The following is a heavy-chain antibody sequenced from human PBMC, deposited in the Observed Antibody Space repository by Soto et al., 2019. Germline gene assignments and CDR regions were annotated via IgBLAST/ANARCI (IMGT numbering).Heavy chain of an antibody. Sequence: GASAKVSCKASGYTFTGYYMHWVRQAPGQGLEWMGWINPNSGGTNYAQKFQGRVTMTRDTSISTAYMELSRLRSDDTAVYYCARVKGYSYGAADYWGQGTLVTVSS. J-gene: IGHJ4*02. D-gene: IGHD5-18*01. CDR3: ARVKGYSYGAADY. CDR2: INPNSGGT. V-gene: IGHV1-2*02. CDR1: GYTFTGYY.